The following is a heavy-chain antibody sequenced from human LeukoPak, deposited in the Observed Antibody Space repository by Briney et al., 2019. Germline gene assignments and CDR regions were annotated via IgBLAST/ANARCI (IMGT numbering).Heavy chain of an antibody. D-gene: IGHD2/OR15-2a*01. CDR1: GYTFTIYD. J-gene: IGHJ4*02. V-gene: IGHV1-8*01. CDR2: MNPNSGDT. CDR3: ARGLEDYTTTTYPLLKY. Sequence: GASVKVSCKASGYTFTIYDISWVRQATGQGPEWMGWMNPNSGDTGYARKFQGRVTLTRDPSISTAYMELSSLTSDDTAVYYCARGLEDYTTTTYPLLKYWGQGTLVTVSS.